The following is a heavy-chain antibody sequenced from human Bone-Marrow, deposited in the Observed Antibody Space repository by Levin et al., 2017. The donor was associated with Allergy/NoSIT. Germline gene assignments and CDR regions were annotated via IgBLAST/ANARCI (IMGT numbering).Heavy chain of an antibody. CDR2: IDPSDSYT. CDR3: ARGGGGDCDS. V-gene: IGHV5-10-1*01. J-gene: IGHJ4*02. CDR1: GYSFTSYW. D-gene: IGHD3-10*01. Sequence: GESLKISCKGSGYSFTSYWISWVRQMPGKGLEWMGRIDPSDSYTSYSPSFQGHVTISADKSFSTAYLQWGSLKASDTAMYYCARGGGGDCDSWGQGTLVTVSS.